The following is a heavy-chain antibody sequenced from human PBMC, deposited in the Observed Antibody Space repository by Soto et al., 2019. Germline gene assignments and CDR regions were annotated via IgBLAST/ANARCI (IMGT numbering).Heavy chain of an antibody. Sequence: ASVKVSCKASGYTFTGYYMHWVRQAPGQGLEWMGWINPNSGGTNYAQKFQGRGTMTRDTSISTAYMELSRLRSDDTAVYYCARDGALLWFGELNGMDVWGQGTTVTVSS. D-gene: IGHD3-10*01. CDR1: GYTFTGYY. CDR2: INPNSGGT. J-gene: IGHJ6*02. V-gene: IGHV1-2*02. CDR3: ARDGALLWFGELNGMDV.